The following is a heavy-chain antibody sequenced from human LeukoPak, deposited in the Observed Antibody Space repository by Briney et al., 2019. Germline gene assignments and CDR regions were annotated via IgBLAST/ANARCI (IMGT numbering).Heavy chain of an antibody. D-gene: IGHD3-22*01. Sequence: SETLSLTCTVSGASINSSYWSWIRQPPGKGLEXXXXISYRGNTNYNPSLKSRVTMSVDTSKNQFSLRLTSLTAADTAVFYCARVQFDSSGFYSYFDHWGQGALVTVSS. CDR3: ARVQFDSSGFYSYFDH. J-gene: IGHJ4*02. V-gene: IGHV4-59*01. CDR2: ISYRGNT. CDR1: GASINSSY.